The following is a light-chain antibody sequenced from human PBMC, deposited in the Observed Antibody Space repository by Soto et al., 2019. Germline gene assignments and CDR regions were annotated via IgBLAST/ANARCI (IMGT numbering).Light chain of an antibody. CDR1: QSVSSSY. Sequence: IVLTPSPRTLSLTPGERATLSCIASQSVSSSYLAWYQQKPGQAPRLLIYGASSRATGIPDRFSGSGSGTDFSLTISRLEPEDFAVYYCQQYGSSSITCGQGTRLEIK. V-gene: IGKV3-20*01. CDR3: QQYGSSSIT. J-gene: IGKJ5*01. CDR2: GAS.